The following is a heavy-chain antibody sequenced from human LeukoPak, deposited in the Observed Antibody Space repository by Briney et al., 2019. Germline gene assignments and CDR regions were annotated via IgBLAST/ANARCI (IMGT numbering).Heavy chain of an antibody. V-gene: IGHV4-4*07. CDR3: ARNFWEWLLWFDP. J-gene: IGHJ5*02. Sequence: SETLSLTCTVSGGSISSYYWSWIRQPAGKGLEWIRRIYTSGSTNYNPSLKSRVTMSVDTSKNQFSLKLSSMTAADTAVYYCARNFWEWLLWFDPWGQGTLVTVSS. D-gene: IGHD3-3*01. CDR2: IYTSGST. CDR1: GGSISSYY.